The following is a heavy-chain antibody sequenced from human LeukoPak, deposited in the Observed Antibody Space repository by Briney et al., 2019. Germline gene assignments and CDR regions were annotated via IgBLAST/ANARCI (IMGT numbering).Heavy chain of an antibody. D-gene: IGHD2-2*01. CDR1: GYTFTSYG. Sequence: ASVKVSCKASGYTFTSYGISWVRQAPGQGLEWMGWISAYNGNTNYAQKLQGRVTMTTDTSTSTAYMELSSLRSEDTAVYYCARDEYQLLYYYYGMDVWGQGTTVTVSS. V-gene: IGHV1-18*01. J-gene: IGHJ6*02. CDR3: ARDEYQLLYYYYGMDV. CDR2: ISAYNGNT.